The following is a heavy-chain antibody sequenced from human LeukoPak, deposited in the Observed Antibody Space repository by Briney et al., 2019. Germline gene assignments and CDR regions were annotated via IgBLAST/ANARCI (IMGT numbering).Heavy chain of an antibody. CDR1: GFIFSDFG. Sequence: GGSLRLSCTASGFIFSDFGMHWVRQAPGKGLEWVAVTSSDEHDKFYGDSVKGRFTISRDNSKNTLYLQMNSLRAEDTAVYYCAKGGTDYYYMDVWGKGTTVTISS. CDR2: TSSDEHDK. D-gene: IGHD3-16*01. V-gene: IGHV3-30*18. J-gene: IGHJ6*03. CDR3: AKGGTDYYYMDV.